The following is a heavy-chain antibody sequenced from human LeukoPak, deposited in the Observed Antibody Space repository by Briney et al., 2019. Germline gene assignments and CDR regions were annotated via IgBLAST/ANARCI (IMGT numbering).Heavy chain of an antibody. J-gene: IGHJ6*03. V-gene: IGHV3-7*01. D-gene: IGHD2-2*01. CDR2: IKQDGSEK. Sequence: GGSLRLSCAGSGFTFSSYWMSWVRQAPGKGLEWVANIKQDGSEKYYVDSVKGRFTISRDNAKNSLYLQMNSLRAEDTAVYYCASSLPPQSYYYYMDVWGKGTTVTVSS. CDR3: ASSLPPQSYYYYMDV. CDR1: GFTFSSYW.